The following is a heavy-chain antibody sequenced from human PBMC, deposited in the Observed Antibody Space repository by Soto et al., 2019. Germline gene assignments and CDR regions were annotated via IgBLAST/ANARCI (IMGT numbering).Heavy chain of an antibody. J-gene: IGHJ4*02. CDR3: ARIVPAAGPHFDY. CDR1: GYTFTNYY. V-gene: IGHV1-3*01. Sequence: ASVKVSCKASGYTFTNYYMHWVRQAPGQRLEWMGWINAGNGNTKYSQKFQGRVTITRDTSASTAYMELSSLRSEDTAVYYCARIVPAAGPHFDYWGQGTLVTVSS. D-gene: IGHD6-13*01. CDR2: INAGNGNT.